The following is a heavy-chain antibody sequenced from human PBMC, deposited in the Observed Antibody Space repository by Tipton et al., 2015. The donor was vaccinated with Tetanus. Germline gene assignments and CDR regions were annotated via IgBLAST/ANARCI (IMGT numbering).Heavy chain of an antibody. CDR2: DSPSGANT. Sequence: SLRLSCVGSGFRFSGYYMTWIRQSPGKGLEWVSYDSPSGANTQYGESVKGRFTVSRDNAKKSLFLQMSSLRADDTAVYYCAGTRDYGGNHDAFDIWGQGTLVNVSS. D-gene: IGHD4-23*01. V-gene: IGHV3-11*01. CDR3: AGTRDYGGNHDAFDI. J-gene: IGHJ3*02. CDR1: GFRFSGYY.